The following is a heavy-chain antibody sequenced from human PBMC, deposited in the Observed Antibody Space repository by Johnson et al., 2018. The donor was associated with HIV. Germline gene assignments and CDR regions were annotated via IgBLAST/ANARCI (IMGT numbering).Heavy chain of an antibody. CDR3: AREDMEWGAFDI. V-gene: IGHV3-74*01. CDR1: GFTFSSHW. CDR2: INSDGTYT. Sequence: VQLVESGGALVQPGGSLRLSCAASGFTFSSHWMHWVRQAPGKGLVWVSRINSDGTYTTYADSVKGRFTISRDNAKNTLYLQMNSLRAEDTAVYYCAREDMEWGAFDIWGQGTMVTVSS. J-gene: IGHJ3*02. D-gene: IGHD3-3*01.